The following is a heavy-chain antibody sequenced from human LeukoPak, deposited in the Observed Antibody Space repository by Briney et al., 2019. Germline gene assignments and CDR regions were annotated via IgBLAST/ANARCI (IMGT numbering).Heavy chain of an antibody. CDR2: IYYRGST. V-gene: IGHV4-31*02. D-gene: IGHD5-18*01. J-gene: IGHJ4*02. Sequence: SWIRQHPGKGLEWIGYIYYRGSTYYNPSLKSRVTISVDTSKNQFSLKLSSVTAADTAVYYCARSYGYGTNFDYWGQGTLVTVSS. CDR3: ARSYGYGTNFDY.